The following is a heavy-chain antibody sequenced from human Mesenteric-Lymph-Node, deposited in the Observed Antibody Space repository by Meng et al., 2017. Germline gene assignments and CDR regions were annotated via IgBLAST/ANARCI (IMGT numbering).Heavy chain of an antibody. V-gene: IGHV3-48*03. CDR2: ISSSGSTI. CDR1: GFTFSSYA. CDR3: ARGRGLEY. Sequence: GESLKISCAASGFTFSSYAMHWVRQAPGKGLEWVSYISSSGSTIYYADSVKGRFTISRDNANNSLYLQMNSLRAEDTALYYCARGRGLEYWGQGTLVTVSS. D-gene: IGHD5-24*01. J-gene: IGHJ4*02.